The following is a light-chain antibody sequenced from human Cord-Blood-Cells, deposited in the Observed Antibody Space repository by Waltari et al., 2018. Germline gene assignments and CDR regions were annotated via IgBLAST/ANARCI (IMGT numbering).Light chain of an antibody. V-gene: IGKV3-20*01. J-gene: IGKJ3*01. CDR2: GAS. CDR1: QSVSSSY. Sequence: EIVLTQSPGTLSLSPGERATLSCRASQSVSSSYLAWYQQKPGHAPRLLNYGASSRATGIPDRVSGSGSGTDFTLTISRLEPEDFAVYYWQQYGSSIFTFGPGTKVDIK. CDR3: QQYGSSIFT.